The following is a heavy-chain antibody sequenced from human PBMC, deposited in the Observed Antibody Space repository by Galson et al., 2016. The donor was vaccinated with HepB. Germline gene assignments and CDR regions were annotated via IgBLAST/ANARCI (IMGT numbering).Heavy chain of an antibody. CDR2: ILPIFGTA. J-gene: IGHJ4*02. Sequence: SVKVSCKASGDTFSTYAISWVRQAPGQGLEWMGGILPIFGTAKYAPKFQGRVTITADESTSTAYMELSSLRSEDTALYYCARSSMAARLFDYWGQGILVTVSS. CDR3: ARSSMAARLFDY. D-gene: IGHD6-6*01. CDR1: GDTFSTYA. V-gene: IGHV1-69*13.